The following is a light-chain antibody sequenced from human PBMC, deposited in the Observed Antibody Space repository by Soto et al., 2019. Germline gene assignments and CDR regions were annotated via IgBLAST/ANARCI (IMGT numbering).Light chain of an antibody. V-gene: IGKV3-20*01. Sequence: NVLTQSPGTLSLSHAERATLSCRASQSVSNNYLAWHQQKPGQAPMLLIYGASSRATGIPDRFSGTGSETDFTLTISRLEPEDFAVYYCQQDDNSPITFGQGRRLEIK. CDR1: QSVSNNY. CDR2: GAS. J-gene: IGKJ5*01. CDR3: QQDDNSPIT.